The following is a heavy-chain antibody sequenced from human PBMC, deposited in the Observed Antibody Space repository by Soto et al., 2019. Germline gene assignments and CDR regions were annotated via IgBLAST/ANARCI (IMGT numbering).Heavy chain of an antibody. V-gene: IGHV3-30*18. CDR2: ISYDGSSK. Sequence: QEKLVESGGGVVLPGRSLRLSCAASGFTFSADGMHWVRQAPGKGLEWVTVISYDGSSKYYADSVKGRFIVSRDNSKNTLYLQMNSLRPEATAVYYCAKVTFSGDYYYSYGMDVWGQGTKVTVSS. CDR3: AKVTFSGDYYYSYGMDV. J-gene: IGHJ6*02. D-gene: IGHD1-26*01. CDR1: GFTFSADG.